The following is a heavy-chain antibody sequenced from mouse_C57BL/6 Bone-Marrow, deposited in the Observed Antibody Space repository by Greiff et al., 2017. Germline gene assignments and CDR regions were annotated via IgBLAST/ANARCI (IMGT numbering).Heavy chain of an antibody. CDR1: GYTFTSYW. Sequence: QVHVKQPGAELVKPGASVKMSCKASGYTFTSYWITWVKQRPGQGLEWIGDIYPGSGSTNYNEKFKSKATLTVDTSSSTAYMQLSSLTSEDSAVYYCAGYGFDYWGQGTTLTVSS. CDR3: AGYGFDY. V-gene: IGHV1-55*01. J-gene: IGHJ2*01. D-gene: IGHD2-14*01. CDR2: IYPGSGST.